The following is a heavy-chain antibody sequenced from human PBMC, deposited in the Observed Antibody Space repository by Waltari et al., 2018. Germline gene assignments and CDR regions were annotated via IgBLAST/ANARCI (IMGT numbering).Heavy chain of an antibody. CDR3: ATDGLSRSLSH. D-gene: IGHD6-19*01. CDR1: GGSLSSYY. J-gene: IGHJ4*02. V-gene: IGHV4-4*07. Sequence: QVQLRESGPGLLKPSETLSLTCSVSGGSLSSYYWNWIRQPAGKGLEWIGRMYFTGIMDYNPSLQSRVTMSVDTSKNQFFLNLTSETAADTAVYYCATDGLSRSLSHWGQGALVTVSS. CDR2: MYFTGIM.